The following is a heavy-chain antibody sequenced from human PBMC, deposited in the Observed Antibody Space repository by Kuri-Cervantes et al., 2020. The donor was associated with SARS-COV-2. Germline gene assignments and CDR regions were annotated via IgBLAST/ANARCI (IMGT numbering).Heavy chain of an antibody. Sequence: ASVKVSCKASGYTFTSYGISWVRQAPGQGLEWMGWISAYNGNTNYAQKLQGRVTMTTDTSTSTAYMELRSLRSDDTAVYYCARDIVGAPYYYYYYVDVWGKGTTVTVSS. J-gene: IGHJ6*03. D-gene: IGHD1-26*01. CDR2: ISAYNGNT. V-gene: IGHV1-18*01. CDR1: GYTFTSYG. CDR3: ARDIVGAPYYYYYYVDV.